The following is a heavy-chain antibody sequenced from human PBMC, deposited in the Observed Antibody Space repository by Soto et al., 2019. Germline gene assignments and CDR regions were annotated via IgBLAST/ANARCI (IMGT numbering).Heavy chain of an antibody. Sequence: GASVKVSCKASGYTFTGYYMHWVRQAPGQGLEWMGWINPNSGGTNYAQKFQGWVTMTRDTSISTAYMELSRLRSDDTAVYYCARVTQYSSSWNHHFDYWGQGTLVTVSS. CDR3: ARVTQYSSSWNHHFDY. D-gene: IGHD6-13*01. CDR1: GYTFTGYY. CDR2: INPNSGGT. V-gene: IGHV1-2*04. J-gene: IGHJ4*02.